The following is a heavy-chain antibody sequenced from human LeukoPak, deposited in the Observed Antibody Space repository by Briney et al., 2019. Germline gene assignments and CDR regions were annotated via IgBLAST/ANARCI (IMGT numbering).Heavy chain of an antibody. J-gene: IGHJ5*02. D-gene: IGHD3-22*01. V-gene: IGHV3-74*01. CDR3: ARDLGQYYDTSDNWFDP. Sequence: PGGSLRLSCAASGFTFSSYAMHWVRQAPGKGLVWVSRINSDGINTSYADSVKGRFTISRDNAKNTLSLQMNSLRAEDTAVYYCARDLGQYYDTSDNWFDPWGQGTLVTVSS. CDR2: INSDGINT. CDR1: GFTFSSYA.